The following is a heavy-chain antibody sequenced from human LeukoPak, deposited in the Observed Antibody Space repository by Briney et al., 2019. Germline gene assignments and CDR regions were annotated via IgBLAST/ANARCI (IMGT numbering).Heavy chain of an antibody. J-gene: IGHJ4*02. D-gene: IGHD2-15*01. CDR3: ARVHCRGGSCYGDVFDY. CDR1: GSTFTGYY. Sequence: GASVTLSCKASGSTFTGYYMHWQRRPPGQGLAWLGIINPSDGSTSYAQKVQGRVTMTRDTSTSKVYMEVSSLTSEDTAVYNCARVHCRGGSCYGDVFDYWGQGTLVTVSS. V-gene: IGHV1-46*01. CDR2: INPSDGST.